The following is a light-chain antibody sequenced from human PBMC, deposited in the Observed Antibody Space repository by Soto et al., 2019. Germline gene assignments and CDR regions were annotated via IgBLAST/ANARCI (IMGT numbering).Light chain of an antibody. V-gene: IGKV3-20*01. J-gene: IGKJ1*01. CDR3: QQHGTSPPSWT. Sequence: ETVLTQSPGTLSSSPGERATLFCRASQSVTSNYLAWYQQKPGQAPRLLIYGASSRATGIPDRFSGSGSGTDFTLTISRLEPEDFAVYYCQQHGTSPPSWTFGQGTKVEIK. CDR2: GAS. CDR1: QSVTSNY.